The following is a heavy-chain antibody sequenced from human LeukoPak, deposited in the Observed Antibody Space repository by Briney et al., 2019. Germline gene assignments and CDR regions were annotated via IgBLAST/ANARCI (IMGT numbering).Heavy chain of an antibody. V-gene: IGHV4-30-2*01. CDR1: GGSNSSSGYS. Sequence: PSQTLSLTCAVSGGSNSSSGYSWSWIRQPPGKGLEWIGYIHHAGSTYYNPSLKSRVTISVDRSKNQFSLKLSSVTAADTAMYFCARTPTYCGGDCYYFDPWGQGTLVTVSS. J-gene: IGHJ5*02. CDR3: ARTPTYCGGDCYYFDP. CDR2: IHHAGST. D-gene: IGHD2-21*02.